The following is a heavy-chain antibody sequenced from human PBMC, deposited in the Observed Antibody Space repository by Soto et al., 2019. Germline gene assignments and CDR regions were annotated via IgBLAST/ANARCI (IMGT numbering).Heavy chain of an antibody. CDR3: ARHEGILTGYSPFDY. CDR2: IYYSGST. D-gene: IGHD3-9*01. Sequence: SETLSLTCTVSGGSISSYYWSWIRQPPGKGLEWIGYIYYSGSTNYNPSLKSRVTISVDTSKNQFSLKLSSVTAADTAVYYCARHEGILTGYSPFDYWGQGTLVTVSS. J-gene: IGHJ4*02. V-gene: IGHV4-59*08. CDR1: GGSISSYY.